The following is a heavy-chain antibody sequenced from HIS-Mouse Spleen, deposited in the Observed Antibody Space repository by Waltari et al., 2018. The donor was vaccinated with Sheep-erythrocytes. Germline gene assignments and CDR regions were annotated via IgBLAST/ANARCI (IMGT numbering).Heavy chain of an antibody. CDR3: ARSITMIVVVIKTNWFDP. Sequence: QVQLQQWGAGLLKPSETLSLTCAVHGGSFRGYYWSWTRQPPGKGLAWIGEINHSGSTNYNPSLKSRVTISVDTSKNQFSLKLSSVTAADTAVYYCARSITMIVVVIKTNWFDPWGQGTLVTVSS. D-gene: IGHD3-22*01. CDR1: GGSFRGYY. J-gene: IGHJ5*02. V-gene: IGHV4-34*01. CDR2: INHSGST.